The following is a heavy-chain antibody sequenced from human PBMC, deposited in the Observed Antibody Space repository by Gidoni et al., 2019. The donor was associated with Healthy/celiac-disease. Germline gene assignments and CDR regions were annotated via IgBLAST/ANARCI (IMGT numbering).Heavy chain of an antibody. J-gene: IGHJ4*02. Sequence: QVQLVQSGAEVKKPGSSVTVSCKASGYTFTSYAMHWVRQAPGQRLEWMGWINAGNGNTKYSQKFQGRVTITRDTAARTAYMELSSLRSEDTAVYYCARDSTIFGVVSNRYFDYWGQGTLVTVSS. CDR3: ARDSTIFGVVSNRYFDY. D-gene: IGHD3-3*01. CDR2: INAGNGNT. CDR1: GYTFTSYA. V-gene: IGHV1-3*01.